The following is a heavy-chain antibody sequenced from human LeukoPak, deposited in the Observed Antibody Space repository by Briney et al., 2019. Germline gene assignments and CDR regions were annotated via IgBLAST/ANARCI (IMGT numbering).Heavy chain of an antibody. CDR3: VKDIHYYGSGNDYNGYFDY. CDR2: ISSNRGST. J-gene: IGHJ4*02. Sequence: GGSLRLSCSASGFSFSNYAMHWVRQAPGKGLEYVSAISSNRGSTYYADSVKGRFTISRDKYKNTLYLQVSSLRAEDTAVYYCVKDIHYYGSGNDYNGYFDYWGQGTLVTVSS. CDR1: GFSFSNYA. V-gene: IGHV3-64D*09. D-gene: IGHD3-10*01.